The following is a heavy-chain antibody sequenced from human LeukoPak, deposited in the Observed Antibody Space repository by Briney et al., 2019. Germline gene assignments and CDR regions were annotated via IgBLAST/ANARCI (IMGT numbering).Heavy chain of an antibody. Sequence: PGGSLRLSCTASGFTFSSYTMTWVRQAPGEGLKWVSTITTGDGNTYYADSVKGRFTVSRDDSKNTLYLQMNSLRAEDTAVYYCAKDGGLWVSAHWGDSWGRGTLVTVSS. CDR2: ITTGDGNT. D-gene: IGHD7-27*01. CDR1: GFTFSSYT. CDR3: AKDGGLWVSAHWGDS. J-gene: IGHJ4*02. V-gene: IGHV3-23*01.